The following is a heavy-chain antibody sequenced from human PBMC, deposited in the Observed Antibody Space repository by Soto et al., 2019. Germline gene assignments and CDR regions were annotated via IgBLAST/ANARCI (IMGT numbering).Heavy chain of an antibody. V-gene: IGHV3-21*01. CDR1: GFTFSSYS. Sequence: PRGSLRLSCAASGFTFSSYSMSWVRQAPGKGLEWVSSISSSSSYIYYADSVKGRFTISRDNAKNSLYLQMNSLRAEDTAVYYCARDLSEWLAAFDIWGQGTMVTVSS. D-gene: IGHD6-19*01. CDR3: ARDLSEWLAAFDI. CDR2: ISSSSSYI. J-gene: IGHJ3*02.